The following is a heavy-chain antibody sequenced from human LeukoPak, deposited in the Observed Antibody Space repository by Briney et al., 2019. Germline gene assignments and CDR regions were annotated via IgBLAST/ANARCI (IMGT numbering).Heavy chain of an antibody. CDR2: IYWDDDK. Sequence: SGPTLVNPPQTLTLTCTFSGSSLRTRGVGVGWIRQPPGKALEWLPLIYWDDDKRYSPSLKSRLTITKDTSKNQVVLTMTNMDPVDTATYYCARSDCSSTSCYLFDYWGQGTLVTVSS. CDR3: ARSDCSSTSCYLFDY. J-gene: IGHJ4*02. V-gene: IGHV2-5*02. CDR1: GSSLRTRGVG. D-gene: IGHD2-2*01.